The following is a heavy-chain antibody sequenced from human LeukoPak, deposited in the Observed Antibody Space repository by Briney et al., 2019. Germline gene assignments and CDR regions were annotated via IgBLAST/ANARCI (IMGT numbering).Heavy chain of an antibody. Sequence: GGSLRLSCAASGFTFSNYEMNWVRQALGKGLEWVSYISSSGRTIYYADSVKGRFTISRDNAKNSLYLQMSSLRTEDTAVYYCASLTTVLFDWGQGTLVTVSS. J-gene: IGHJ4*02. CDR2: ISSSGRTI. CDR3: ASLTTVLFD. V-gene: IGHV3-48*03. CDR1: GFTFSNYE. D-gene: IGHD4-17*01.